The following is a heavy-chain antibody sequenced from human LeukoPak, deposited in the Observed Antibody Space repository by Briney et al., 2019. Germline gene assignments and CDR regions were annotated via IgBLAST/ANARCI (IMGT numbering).Heavy chain of an antibody. J-gene: IGHJ4*02. V-gene: IGHV3-74*01. CDR2: INSDGSST. CDR3: ARGVVVITEPPFDY. D-gene: IGHD3-22*01. Sequence: PGGSLRLSCAASGFTFSSYWMHWVRQTPGKGLVWVSRINSDGSSTSYADSVKGRFTISRGNAKNTLYLQMNSLRAEDTAVYYCARGVVVITEPPFDYWGQGTLVTVSS. CDR1: GFTFSSYW.